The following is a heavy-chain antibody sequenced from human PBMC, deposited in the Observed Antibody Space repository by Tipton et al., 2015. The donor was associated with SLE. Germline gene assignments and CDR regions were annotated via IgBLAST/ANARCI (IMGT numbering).Heavy chain of an antibody. CDR3: ARSSSVRTLLWPTFAY. CDR1: SYSISNDNW. CDR2: FYHRGTT. V-gene: IGHV4-38-2*01. J-gene: IGHJ4*02. D-gene: IGHD2/OR15-2a*01. Sequence: TLSLTCAVSSYSISNDNWWGWIRQSPGKGLEWIGNFYHRGTTYYNPSLKSRVTISADTSKNHLSLKLTSVTAADTAVYFCARSSSVRTLLWPTFAYWGQGTLVTVPS.